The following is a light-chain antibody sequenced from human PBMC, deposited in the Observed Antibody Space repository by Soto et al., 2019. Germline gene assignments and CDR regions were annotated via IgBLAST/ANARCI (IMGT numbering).Light chain of an antibody. CDR1: QSVSSN. CDR3: KQYNNWPPLT. Sequence: EIVMTQSPATLSVSPGERATLSCRASQSVSSNLAWYQQKPGQAPRLLIYGASTRVAGFPARFSGSGSGTEFTLTISSLQSEDFAVYYCKQYNNWPPLTFGGGTKVEIK. J-gene: IGKJ4*01. CDR2: GAS. V-gene: IGKV3-15*01.